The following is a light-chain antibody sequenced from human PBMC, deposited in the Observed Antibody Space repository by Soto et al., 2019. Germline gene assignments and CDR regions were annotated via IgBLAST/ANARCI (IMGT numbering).Light chain of an antibody. CDR3: TSKTPPGSWV. V-gene: IGLV2-14*01. J-gene: IGLJ3*02. Sequence: QSALTQPASVSGSPGQSITISCTGTSSDVGGYNYVSWYQQHPGKAPKLIIYEVTNRPSGVSNRFSGSKSGNTASLTISGLQAEEGADYYSTSKTPPGSWVSGGGTK. CDR1: SSDVGGYNY. CDR2: EVT.